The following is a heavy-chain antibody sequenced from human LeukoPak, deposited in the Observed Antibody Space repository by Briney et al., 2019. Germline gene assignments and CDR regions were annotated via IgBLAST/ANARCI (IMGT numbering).Heavy chain of an antibody. J-gene: IGHJ5*02. D-gene: IGHD3-10*01. Sequence: PGGSLRLSCAASGFTFSSYAMRWVRQAPGKGLEWVAVISYDGSNKYYADSVKGRFTISRDNSKNTLYLQMNSLRAEDTAVYYCARDRSAAMVRGIFWFDPWGQGTLVTVSS. CDR1: GFTFSSYA. CDR2: ISYDGSNK. CDR3: ARDRSAAMVRGIFWFDP. V-gene: IGHV3-30-3*01.